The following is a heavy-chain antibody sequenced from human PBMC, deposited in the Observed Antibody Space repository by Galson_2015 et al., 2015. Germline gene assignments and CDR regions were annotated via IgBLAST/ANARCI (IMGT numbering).Heavy chain of an antibody. CDR1: GFTFSSYA. V-gene: IGHV3-23*01. Sequence: SLRLSCAASGFTFSSYAMSWVRQAPGKGLEWVSGISGSGGSTYYADSVKGRFTISRDNSKNTLYLQMNSLRAEDTAVYYCAKESPYCGSTSCRYYYFDYWGQGTLVTVSS. CDR3: AKESPYCGSTSCRYYYFDY. CDR2: ISGSGGST. J-gene: IGHJ4*02. D-gene: IGHD2-2*01.